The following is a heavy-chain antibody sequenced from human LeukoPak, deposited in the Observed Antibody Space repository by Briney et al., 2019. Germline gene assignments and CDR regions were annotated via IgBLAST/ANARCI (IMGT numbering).Heavy chain of an antibody. D-gene: IGHD1-26*01. Sequence: PSETLSLTCTVSGYSISSGYYWGWIRQPPGKGLEWIGSIYRSGSTYYNPSLKSRVTISVDTSKNQFSLKLSSVTAADTAVYYCARDPFRGSYYDSRVAYWGQGTLVTVSS. CDR3: ARDPFRGSYYDSRVAY. V-gene: IGHV4-38-2*02. CDR2: IYRSGST. CDR1: GYSISSGYY. J-gene: IGHJ4*02.